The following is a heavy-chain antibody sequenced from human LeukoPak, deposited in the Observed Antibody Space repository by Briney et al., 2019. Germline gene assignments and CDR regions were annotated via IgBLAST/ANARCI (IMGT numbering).Heavy chain of an antibody. CDR1: GFTFSGHW. CDR2: IKQDGSER. CDR3: AREVHPAAAEDY. J-gene: IGHJ4*02. V-gene: IGHV3-7*01. D-gene: IGHD6-13*01. Sequence: GGSLRLSCAASGFTFSGHWMSWVRQAPGKGLEWVANIKQDGSERHYVDSVKGRFSISRDNTKNSLFLQMNSLRAEDTAVYYCAREVHPAAAEDYWGQGTLVTVSP.